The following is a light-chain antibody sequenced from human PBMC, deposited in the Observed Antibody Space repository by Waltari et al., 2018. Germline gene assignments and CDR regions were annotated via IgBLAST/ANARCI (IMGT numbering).Light chain of an antibody. J-gene: IGLJ3*02. CDR1: SSTIGSNT. CDR2: SNH. CDR3: AAWDDSLNGWV. Sequence: QSVLTQPPSASGTPGQRVTISCSGSSSTIGSNTVNWYQQLPGTAPKLLIYSNHQRPAGVPDLFSGSKSGTSASLAISGLQSEDEADYYCAAWDDSLNGWVFGGGTKLTVL. V-gene: IGLV1-44*01.